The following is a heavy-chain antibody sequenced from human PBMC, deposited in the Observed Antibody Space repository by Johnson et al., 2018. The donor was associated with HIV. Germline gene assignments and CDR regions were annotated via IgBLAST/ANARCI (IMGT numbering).Heavy chain of an antibody. CDR1: GLTFSSYA. D-gene: IGHD3-16*01. V-gene: IGHV3-30-3*01. CDR2: ISYDGSAK. CDR3: VRDLGIIGPWAAFDI. Sequence: QVQLVESGGGVVQPGRSLRLSCVASGLTFSSYAMHWVRQAPGKGLEWVAVISYDGSAKYYADSVKGRFTISRDNSKNTLNLLMNSLRAEDAAVYYCVRDLGIIGPWAAFDIWGQGTRVTVSS. J-gene: IGHJ3*02.